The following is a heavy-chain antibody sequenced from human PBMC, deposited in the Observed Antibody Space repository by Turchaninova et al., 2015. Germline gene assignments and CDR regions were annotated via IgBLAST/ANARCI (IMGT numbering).Heavy chain of an antibody. J-gene: IGHJ4*02. D-gene: IGHD1-1*01. CDR3: VRDLEGDYPDY. CDR2: MRSDGSNT. Sequence: EVQLVESGGGLVQPGGSLRLSCAASGFSFSSYWMHWVRQAPGKVLVWVSRIVSGGWVSRMRSDGSNTRYAGSVKGRFTISRDNAKNTLYLQMNSLRAEDTAVYYCVRDLEGDYPDYWGQGTLVTVSS. V-gene: IGHV3-74*01. CDR1: GFSFSSYW.